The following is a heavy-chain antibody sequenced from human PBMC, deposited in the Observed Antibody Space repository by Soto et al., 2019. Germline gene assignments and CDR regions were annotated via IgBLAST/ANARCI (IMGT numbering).Heavy chain of an antibody. Sequence: EVQLLESGGGLLQPGGSLRLSCAASGFTFRSYAMSWVRQAPGKGLEWVSAISGGGGDTFYADSVKGRFTISRDNSKNTLYLQMISLRAEDTAIYYCARGGRYDGSGVSDFWGQGTLVTVSS. V-gene: IGHV3-23*01. CDR1: GFTFRSYA. D-gene: IGHD3-22*01. CDR2: ISGGGGDT. J-gene: IGHJ4*02. CDR3: ARGGRYDGSGVSDF.